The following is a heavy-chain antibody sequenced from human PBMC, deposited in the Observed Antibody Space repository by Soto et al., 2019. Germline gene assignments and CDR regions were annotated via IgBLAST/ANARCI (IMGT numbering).Heavy chain of an antibody. J-gene: IGHJ4*02. Sequence: QVQIQQWGAGLLKPSETLSLTCAVSGGSFSGYFWTWIRQPPGQGLEWIAEVRHDGITSYKSPLNRAVSISEDESSSQITLKLISVTAANTALYYCQRGPYSDWPSAEYWGKGILVNGSS. CDR1: GGSFSGYF. CDR3: QRGPYSDWPSAEY. D-gene: IGHD4-17*01. CDR2: VRHDGIT. V-gene: IGHV4-34*01.